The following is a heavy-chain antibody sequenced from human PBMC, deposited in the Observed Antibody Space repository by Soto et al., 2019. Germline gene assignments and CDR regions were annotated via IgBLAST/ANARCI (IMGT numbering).Heavy chain of an antibody. CDR2: ISSSSSTI. CDR1: GFTFSSYW. Sequence: EVQLVESGGGLVQPGGSLRLSCAASGFTFSSYWMSWVRQAPGKGLEWVSYISSSSSTIYYADSVKGRFTISRDNAKNSLYLQMNSLRDEDTAVYYCARASGSGRGWFDPWGQGTLVTVSS. D-gene: IGHD3-10*01. V-gene: IGHV3-48*02. CDR3: ARASGSGRGWFDP. J-gene: IGHJ5*02.